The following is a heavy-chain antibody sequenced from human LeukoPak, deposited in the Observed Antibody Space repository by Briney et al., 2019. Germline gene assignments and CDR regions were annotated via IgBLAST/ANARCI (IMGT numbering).Heavy chain of an antibody. CDR3: ARHSAQAGEIDY. D-gene: IGHD2-21*01. Sequence: SETLSLTCTVSGGSISSSSYYWGWVRQPPWKGLEWIGSIYYRGSTYYKPSLKSRVTISVDTSKNQFSLKLNSVTAADTAVYFCARHSAQAGEIDYWVQGTLVTVSS. CDR2: IYYRGST. J-gene: IGHJ4*02. CDR1: GGSISSSSYY. V-gene: IGHV4-39*01.